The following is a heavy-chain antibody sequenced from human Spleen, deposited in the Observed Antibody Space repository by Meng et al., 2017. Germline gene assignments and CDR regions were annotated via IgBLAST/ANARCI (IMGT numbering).Heavy chain of an antibody. V-gene: IGHV3-23*04. CDR3: ARSSILDY. CDR1: GFTFTPYA. D-gene: IGHD2-15*01. CDR2: ITGSGDST. Sequence: EVQLVESGGGLVQPGGSLRLSCAASGFTFTPYAMTWVRQAPGKGLEWVSAITGSGDSTYYEDSVKGRFIISGDNSKNTVYLQMNSLRADDTAVYYCARSSILDYWGQGTLVTVSS. J-gene: IGHJ4*02.